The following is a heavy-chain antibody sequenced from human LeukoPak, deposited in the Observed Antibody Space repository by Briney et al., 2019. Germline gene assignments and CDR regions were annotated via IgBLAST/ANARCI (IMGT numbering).Heavy chain of an antibody. CDR2: IKSKTDGGTT. Sequence: PGGSLRLSCAASGFTFSNAWMSWVRQAPGKGLEWVGRIKSKTDGGTTDYAAPVKGRFTISRDDSKNTLYLQMNSLKTEGTAVYYCTTKGPYSSGWYDYWGQGTLVTVSS. V-gene: IGHV3-15*01. J-gene: IGHJ4*02. CDR1: GFTFSNAW. CDR3: TTKGPYSSGWYDY. D-gene: IGHD6-19*01.